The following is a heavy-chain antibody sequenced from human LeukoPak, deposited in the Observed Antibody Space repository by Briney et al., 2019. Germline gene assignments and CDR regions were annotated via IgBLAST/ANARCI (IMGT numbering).Heavy chain of an antibody. CDR2: ISAYNGNT. J-gene: IGHJ3*02. CDR3: ARDGFFGSGIVGAFDI. D-gene: IGHD3-10*01. V-gene: IGHV1-18*01. Sequence: ASVKVSCKASGYTFISYGISWVRQAPGQTLEWMGWISAYNGNTNYAQKFRGRVTMITDTSTSTAYMELRSLRSDDTAVYYCARDGFFGSGIVGAFDIWGQGTMVTVSS. CDR1: GYTFISYG.